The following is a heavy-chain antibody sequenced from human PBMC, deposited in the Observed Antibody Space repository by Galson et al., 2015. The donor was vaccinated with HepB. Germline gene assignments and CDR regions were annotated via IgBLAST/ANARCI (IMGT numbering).Heavy chain of an antibody. V-gene: IGHV3-23*01. J-gene: IGHJ3*02. Sequence: SLRHSCLASGFAFNIPALSCAGQAPGKGLEWVPASSGSGGSTYYADSVKGRFTFSRDNSKNTLDLQMNSLRAEDTAVYYCAKEWEWMATITNAFDIWGQGTMVTVSS. CDR3: AKEWEWMATITNAFDI. CDR1: GFAFNIPA. D-gene: IGHD5-24*01. CDR2: SSGSGGST.